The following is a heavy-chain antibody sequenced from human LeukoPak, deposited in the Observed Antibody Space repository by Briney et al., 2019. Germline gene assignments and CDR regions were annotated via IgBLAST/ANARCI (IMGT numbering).Heavy chain of an antibody. CDR1: GGTFSSYA. J-gene: IGHJ6*02. CDR2: IIPIFGTA. CDR3: ATGAAIRSYYYGMDV. Sequence: SVKVSCKASGGTFSSYAISWVRQAPGQGLEWMGGIIPIFGTANYAQKFQGRVTITADESTSTAYMKLSSLRSEDTAVYYCATGAAIRSYYYGMDVWGQVTTVTVSS. D-gene: IGHD2-21*01. V-gene: IGHV1-69*13.